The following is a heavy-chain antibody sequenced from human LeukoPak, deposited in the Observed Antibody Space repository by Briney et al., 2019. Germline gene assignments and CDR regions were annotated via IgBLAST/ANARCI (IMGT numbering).Heavy chain of an antibody. J-gene: IGHJ6*02. CDR1: GFTFSIYT. Sequence: GGSLRLSCVASGFTFSIYTMSWVRQAPGKGLGWVSSITSSSSSIYSADSVKGRLTISRDNSKNTLYLQMNSLRAEDAAVYYCARAYCGGDCYSNYYGMDVWGQGTTVTVSS. D-gene: IGHD2-21*02. CDR3: ARAYCGGDCYSNYYGMDV. V-gene: IGHV3-21*04. CDR2: ITSSSSSI.